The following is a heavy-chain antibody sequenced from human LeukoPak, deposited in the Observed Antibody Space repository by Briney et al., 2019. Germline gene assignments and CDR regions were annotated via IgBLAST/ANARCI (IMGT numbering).Heavy chain of an antibody. V-gene: IGHV1-2*02. J-gene: IGHJ4*02. Sequence: ASVKVSCKASGYSFTSHYMHWVRQAPGQGLEWMGWINPNSGGTNYAQKFQGRVTMTRDTSISTACMELSRLRSDDTAVYYCARGIAVAGDLDYWGQGTLVTVSS. CDR2: INPNSGGT. CDR1: GYSFTSHY. D-gene: IGHD6-19*01. CDR3: ARGIAVAGDLDY.